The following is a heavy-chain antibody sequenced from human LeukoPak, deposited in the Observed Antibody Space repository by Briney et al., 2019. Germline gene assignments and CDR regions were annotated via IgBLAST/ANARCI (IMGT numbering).Heavy chain of an antibody. J-gene: IGHJ4*02. CDR2: IRYDGSNK. CDR3: AKDSGSYGDLYYFDY. CDR1: GFTFSSYG. V-gene: IGHV3-30*02. Sequence: RWSLRLSRAASGFTFSSYGMHWVRQAPGKGLEWVAFIRYDGSNKYYADSVKGRFTISRDNSKNTLYLQMNSLRAEDTAVYYCAKDSGSYGDLYYFDYWGQGSLVTVYS. D-gene: IGHD4-17*01.